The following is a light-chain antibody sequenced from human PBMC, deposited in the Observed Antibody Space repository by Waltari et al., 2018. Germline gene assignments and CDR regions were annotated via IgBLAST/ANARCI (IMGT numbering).Light chain of an antibody. CDR2: SND. CDR1: NSNLGSTT. J-gene: IGLJ3*02. CDR3: AAWDDSLNGWV. V-gene: IGLV1-44*01. Sequence: QSALTQPPSASGTPGQRVAMSCSGSNSNLGSTTVNWYQQFPGTAPKLLIYSNDQRPSGVPDRVSGSKSGTSASLAISGLQSEDEADYYCAAWDDSLNGWVFGGGTKLTVL.